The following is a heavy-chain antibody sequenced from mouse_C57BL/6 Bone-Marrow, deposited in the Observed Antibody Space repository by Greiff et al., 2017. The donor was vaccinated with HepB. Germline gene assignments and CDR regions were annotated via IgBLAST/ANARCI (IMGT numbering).Heavy chain of an antibody. Sequence: QVQLKQSGAELARPGASVKMSCKASGYTFTSYTMHWVKQRPGQGLEWIGYINPSSGYTKYNQKFKDKATLTADKSSSTAYMQLSSLTSEDSAVYYCARPYGSSLTWFAYWGQGTLVTVSA. J-gene: IGHJ3*01. V-gene: IGHV1-4*01. CDR2: INPSSGYT. D-gene: IGHD1-1*01. CDR1: GYTFTSYT. CDR3: ARPYGSSLTWFAY.